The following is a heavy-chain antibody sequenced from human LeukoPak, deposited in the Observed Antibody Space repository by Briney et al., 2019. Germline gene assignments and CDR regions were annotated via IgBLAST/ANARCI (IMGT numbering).Heavy chain of an antibody. V-gene: IGHV1-8*01. CDR3: ARGKAEMAAIEH. D-gene: IGHD5-24*01. Sequence: ASVKVSCKASGYTFTSYGLNWVRQATGQGLEWMGWMNPNNGNTGSAQKFQGRITMTRDTSITTAYMELSSLTSEDTAIYYCARGKAEMAAIEHWGLGTLVTVSS. J-gene: IGHJ1*01. CDR2: MNPNNGNT. CDR1: GYTFTSYG.